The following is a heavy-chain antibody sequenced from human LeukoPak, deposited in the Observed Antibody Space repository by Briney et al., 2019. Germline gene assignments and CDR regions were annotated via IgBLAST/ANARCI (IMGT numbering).Heavy chain of an antibody. D-gene: IGHD3-10*01. CDR2: IYTSGST. V-gene: IGHV4-4*07. CDR1: GGSISSYY. CDR3: ARDPGYYGSGTRGAFDI. J-gene: IGHJ3*02. Sequence: SETPSLTCTVSGGSISSYYWNWIRQPAGKRLEWIGRIYTSGSTNSNPSLKSRVTMSVDTSKNKFSLKLNSMTAADTAVYYCARDPGYYGSGTRGAFDIWGQGTMVTVSS.